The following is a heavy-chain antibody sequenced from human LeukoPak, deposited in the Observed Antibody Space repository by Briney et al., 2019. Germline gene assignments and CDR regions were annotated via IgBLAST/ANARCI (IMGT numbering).Heavy chain of an antibody. CDR1: GGSISSYY. J-gene: IGHJ4*02. CDR3: AGPAYSSSSGRFDY. V-gene: IGHV4-59*01. CDR2: IYYSGST. D-gene: IGHD6-6*01. Sequence: SETLSLTCTVSGGSISSYYWSWIRQPPGKGLEWIGYIYYSGSTNYNPSLKSRVTISVDTSKNQFSLKLNSVTAADTAVYYCAGPAYSSSSGRFDYWGQGTLVTVSS.